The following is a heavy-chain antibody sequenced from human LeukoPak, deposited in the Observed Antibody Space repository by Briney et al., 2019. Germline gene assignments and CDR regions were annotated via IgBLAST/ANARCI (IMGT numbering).Heavy chain of an antibody. CDR1: GYTFTGYF. CDR3: ARAYYDILTGYSPFDY. CDR2: INPKTGDT. Sequence: ASVKVSCKASGYTFTGYFMHWVRQAPGQGLEWVGYINPKTGDTNYAQKFQGRVTMTRDTSISTAYMELSRLRSDDTAVYYCARAYYDILTGYSPFDYWGQGTLVTVSS. J-gene: IGHJ4*02. V-gene: IGHV1-2*02. D-gene: IGHD3-9*01.